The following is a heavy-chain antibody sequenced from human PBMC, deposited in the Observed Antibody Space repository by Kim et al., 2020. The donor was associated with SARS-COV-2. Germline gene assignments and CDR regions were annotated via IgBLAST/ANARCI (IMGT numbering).Heavy chain of an antibody. CDR1: GFTFTSYV. CDR2: ISRSGDST. CDR3: ARDIGYGGYSGYGMDV. Sequence: GGSLRLSCAASGFTFTSYVMTWVRQAPGKGLEWVSAISRSGDSTYYADSVKGRFTISRDNSKTTLYVQMNSLRAEDTAVYYCARDIGYGGYSGYGMDVWGQGTTVTVPS. D-gene: IGHD5-12*01. V-gene: IGHV3-23*01. J-gene: IGHJ6*02.